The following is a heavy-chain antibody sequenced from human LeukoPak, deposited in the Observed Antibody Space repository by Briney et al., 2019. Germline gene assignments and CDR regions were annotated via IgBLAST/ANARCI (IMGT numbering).Heavy chain of an antibody. J-gene: IGHJ4*02. CDR1: AYTFTGYY. CDR2: INPNSGGT. D-gene: IGHD2-15*01. V-gene: IGHV1-2*02. Sequence: GASVKVSCKASAYTFTGYYIFWVRQAPGQGLEWIGWINPNSGGTNSALKFQGRVTMTRDTSISTAFMELSRLRSDDTAVYCCARSYCSGGSCSLGAFDYWGQGTLVTVSS. CDR3: ARSYCSGGSCSLGAFDY.